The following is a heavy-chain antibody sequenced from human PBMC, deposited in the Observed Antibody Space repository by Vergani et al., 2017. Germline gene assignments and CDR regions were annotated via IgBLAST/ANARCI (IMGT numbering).Heavy chain of an antibody. CDR2: IWSKPYGGTT. CDR1: GFTLGDYA. V-gene: IGHV3-49*04. D-gene: IGHD2-15*01. CDR3: TRSECSGTTCYGHYFDL. Sequence: EVHLVESGGGLVQPGRSLRLSCSGSGFTLGDYAMTWVRQAPGKGLEWVAFIWSKPYGGTTEYAASVKGRFTISRDDSKSIAYLQMSSLKAEDTAVYYCTRSECSGTTCYGHYFDLWGHGILVTVSS. J-gene: IGHJ4*01.